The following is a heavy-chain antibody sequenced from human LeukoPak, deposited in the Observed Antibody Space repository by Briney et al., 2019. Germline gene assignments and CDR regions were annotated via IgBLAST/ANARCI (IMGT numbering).Heavy chain of an antibody. CDR2: IYYSGST. CDR1: GGSISSGGYY. CDR3: ARGLGNNWNYLYYYGMDV. J-gene: IGHJ6*02. D-gene: IGHD1-7*01. V-gene: IGHV4-31*03. Sequence: LSLPFTVSGGSISSGGYYWSWIRPHPGKGLEWIGYIYYSGSTYYNPSLKSRVTISVDTSKNQFSLKLSSVTAADTAVYYCARGLGNNWNYLYYYGMDVWGQGTTVTVSS.